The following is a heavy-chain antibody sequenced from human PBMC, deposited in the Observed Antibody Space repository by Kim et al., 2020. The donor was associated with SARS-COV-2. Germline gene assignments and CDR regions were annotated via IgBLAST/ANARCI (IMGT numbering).Heavy chain of an antibody. V-gene: IGHV3-48*02. CDR2: ISSGSSNI. CDR1: GFTFSSYS. Sequence: GGSLRLSCAASGFTFSSYSMNWVRQAPGKGLEWVSYISSGSSNIYYADSVKGRFTISRDNAKNSLYLQMNSLRDEDTAVYYCARPYCSGGSCYSDYWGQGTLVTVSS. D-gene: IGHD2-15*01. CDR3: ARPYCSGGSCYSDY. J-gene: IGHJ4*02.